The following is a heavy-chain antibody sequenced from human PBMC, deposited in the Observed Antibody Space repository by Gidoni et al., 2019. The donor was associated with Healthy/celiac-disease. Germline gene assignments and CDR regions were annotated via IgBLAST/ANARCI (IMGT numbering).Heavy chain of an antibody. CDR2: IIPICGTA. CDR1: GCTFSSYS. J-gene: IGHJ6*02. Sequence: VQLVQSGAEVKKPGSSVKVSSKASGCTFSSYSISWVRQSPGQGLEWMGGIIPICGTANYEQKVKGRVTINADESTSTAYMELSSLRSEDTAVYYCAHCPHLIAVAGTDYYYGRDVWGQGTTVTVSS. V-gene: IGHV1-69*01. CDR3: AHCPHLIAVAGTDYYYGRDV. D-gene: IGHD6-19*01.